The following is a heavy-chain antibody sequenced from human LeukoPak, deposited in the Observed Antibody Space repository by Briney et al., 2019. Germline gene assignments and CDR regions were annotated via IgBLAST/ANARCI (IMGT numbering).Heavy chain of an antibody. J-gene: IGHJ6*03. CDR3: ARVGGAGYYYYMDV. CDR1: GGSISSGSYY. Sequence: SETLSLTCTVSGGSISSGSYYWSWIRQPAGKGLEWIGRIYTSGSTNYNPSLKSRVTISVDTSENQFSLKLSSVTAADTAVYYCARVGGAGYYYYMDVWGKGTTVTVSS. CDR2: IYTSGST. V-gene: IGHV4-61*02. D-gene: IGHD2-21*01.